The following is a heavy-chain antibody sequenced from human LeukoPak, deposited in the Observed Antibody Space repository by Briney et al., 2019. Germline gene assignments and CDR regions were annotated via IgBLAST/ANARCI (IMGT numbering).Heavy chain of an antibody. D-gene: IGHD3-22*01. Sequence: SETLSLTCTVSGGSISSYYWSWIRQPPGKGLEWIGYIYYSGSTNYNPSLKSRVTISVDTSKNQFSLKLSSVTAADTAVYYCARIKNDRSGPFFDYRGQGTPGTGFS. V-gene: IGHV4-59*01. CDR2: IYYSGST. CDR1: GGSISSYY. J-gene: IGHJ4*02. CDR3: ARIKNDRSGPFFDY.